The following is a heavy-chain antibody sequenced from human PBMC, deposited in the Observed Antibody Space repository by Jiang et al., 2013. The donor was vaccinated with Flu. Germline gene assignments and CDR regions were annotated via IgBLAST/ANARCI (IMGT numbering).Heavy chain of an antibody. D-gene: IGHD3-22*01. CDR2: IYYSGST. CDR3: ASDSSGYYTGLLFFDY. J-gene: IGHJ4*02. V-gene: IGHV4-39*01. CDR1: GGSISSSSYY. Sequence: PGLVKPSETLSLTCTVSGGSISSSSYYWGWIRQPPGKGLEWIGSIYYSGSTYYNPSLKSRVTISVDTSKNQFSLKLSSVTAADTAVYYCASDSSGYYTGLLFFDYWGQGTLVTVSS.